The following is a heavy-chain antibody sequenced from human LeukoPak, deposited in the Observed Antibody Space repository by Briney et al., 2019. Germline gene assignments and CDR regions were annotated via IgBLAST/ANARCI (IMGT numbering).Heavy chain of an antibody. Sequence: ASVKVSCKASGYTFTSYYMHWVRQAPGQGLEWMGIINPSGGSTSYAQKFQGRVTMTRDTATSTVYMELRSLRSEDTAVYYCARDVMAMIVPGNYWGQGTLVTVSS. CDR1: GYTFTSYY. CDR3: ARDVMAMIVPGNY. D-gene: IGHD3-22*01. J-gene: IGHJ4*02. V-gene: IGHV1-46*01. CDR2: INPSGGST.